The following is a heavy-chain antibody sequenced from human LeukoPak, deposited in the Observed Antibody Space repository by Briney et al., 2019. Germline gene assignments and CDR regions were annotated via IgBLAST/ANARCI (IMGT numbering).Heavy chain of an antibody. V-gene: IGHV4-4*02. CDR2: IYHSGST. CDR3: ARGRYELLSIAAAGREYWFDP. J-gene: IGHJ5*02. Sequence: NPSGTLSLTCAVSGGSISRNHWWSWVRQPPGKGLEWIGEIYHSGSTNYNSSLKSRVTISVDKSKNQFSLKLSSVTAADTAVYYCARGRYELLSIAAAGREYWFDPWGQGTLVTVSS. CDR1: GGSISRNHW. D-gene: IGHD6-13*01.